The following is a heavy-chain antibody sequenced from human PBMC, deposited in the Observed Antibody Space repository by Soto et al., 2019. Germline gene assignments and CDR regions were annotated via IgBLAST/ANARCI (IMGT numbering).Heavy chain of an antibody. J-gene: IGHJ4*02. CDR3: VRHAQWIIRAY. V-gene: IGHV4-31*03. D-gene: IGHD5-12*01. Sequence: PSETLSLTCTVSGGSISSGGYYWSWIRQHPGKGLEWIGYIYYSGSTYYNPSLKSRVTISVETSKNQFSLKLSSVTAADTAVYYCVRHAQWIIRAYWGQGSLVTVS. CDR2: IYYSGST. CDR1: GGSISSGGYY.